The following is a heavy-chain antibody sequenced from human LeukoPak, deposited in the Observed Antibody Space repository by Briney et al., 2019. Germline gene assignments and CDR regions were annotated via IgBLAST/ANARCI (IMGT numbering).Heavy chain of an antibody. J-gene: IGHJ4*02. V-gene: IGHV3-23*01. CDR3: AKGRYSGSYYSGYFDY. D-gene: IGHD1-26*01. CDR1: GFTFNNYA. CDR2: ISGSGGST. Sequence: GGSLRLSCAASGFTFNNYAMNWVRQAPGKGLEWVSAISGSGGSTYYADSVKGRFTISRDNSKNTLYLQMNSLRAEDTAVYYCAKGRYSGSYYSGYFDYWGQGTLVTVSS.